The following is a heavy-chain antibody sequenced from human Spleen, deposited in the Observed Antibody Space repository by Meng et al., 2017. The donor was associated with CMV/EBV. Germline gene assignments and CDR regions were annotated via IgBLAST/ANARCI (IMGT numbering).Heavy chain of an antibody. CDR1: GFTFSTYT. J-gene: IGHJ4*02. V-gene: IGHV3-23*03. Sequence: LSCAASGFTFSTYTLSCVRQAPGRGLEWVSLVYSGPTTTYYADSVKGRFTVSRDNSKNTVYLHMNSLRAEDTAVYYCVKDPAPAAIGHWGQGTLVTVSS. CDR3: VKDPAPAAIGH. CDR2: VYSGPTTT. D-gene: IGHD2-2*01.